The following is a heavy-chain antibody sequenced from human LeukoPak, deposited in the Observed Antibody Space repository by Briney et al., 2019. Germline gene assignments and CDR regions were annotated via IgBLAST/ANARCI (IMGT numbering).Heavy chain of an antibody. D-gene: IGHD1-26*01. CDR1: GYTFSSYT. J-gene: IGHJ4*02. V-gene: IGHV7-4-1*02. Sequence: GASVKVSCKASGYTFSSYTMNWVRQAPGQGLEWMGWINTNTGNPTYAQDYTGRFVFSLDTSVNTTYLQISRLKAEDTAVYYCASGPSYSGSNEYFDSWGQGTLVTVSS. CDR3: ASGPSYSGSNEYFDS. CDR2: INTNTGNP.